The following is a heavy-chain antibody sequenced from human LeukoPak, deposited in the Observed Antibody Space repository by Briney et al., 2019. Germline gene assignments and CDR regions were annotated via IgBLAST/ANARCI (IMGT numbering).Heavy chain of an antibody. CDR1: GGSISSYY. D-gene: IGHD4-17*01. J-gene: IGHJ5*02. V-gene: IGHV4-59*01. CDR3: ARQRYDYGDYWFDP. Sequence: PSETLSLTCTVSGGSISSYYWSWIRQPPGKGLEWIGYIYYSGSTNYNPSLKSRVTISVDTSKNQFSLKLSSVTAADTAVYYCARQRYDYGDYWFDPWGQGTLVTVSS. CDR2: IYYSGST.